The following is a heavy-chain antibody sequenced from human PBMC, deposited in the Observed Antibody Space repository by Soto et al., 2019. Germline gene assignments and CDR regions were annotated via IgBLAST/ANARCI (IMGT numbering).Heavy chain of an antibody. J-gene: IGHJ5*02. CDR3: ARHFANYDVLTGPGSDP. CDR2: ISGDGGDT. CDR1: GYNFDNYA. Sequence: ASVKVSCKASGYNFDNYAMSWVRLAPGQGFEWMGWISGDGGDTDYAQKFQDRFTMTTDTGTGTVYMELRSLRPDDTAIYYCARHFANYDVLTGPGSDPWGQGTLVTVSS. V-gene: IGHV1-18*01. D-gene: IGHD3-9*01.